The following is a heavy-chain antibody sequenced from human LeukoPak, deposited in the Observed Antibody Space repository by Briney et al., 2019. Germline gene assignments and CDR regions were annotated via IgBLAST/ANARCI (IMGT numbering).Heavy chain of an antibody. Sequence: EGSVKVSCKASGYTFTGYYIHWVRQAPGQGLEWMGWINPNSGGTNYVQKFQGWVTMTRDTSISTAYIDLSRLKSDDTAVYYCARDLGGQTMVRGEFDYWGQGTLVTVSS. D-gene: IGHD3-10*01. CDR2: INPNSGGT. CDR1: GYTFTGYY. CDR3: ARDLGGQTMVRGEFDY. J-gene: IGHJ4*02. V-gene: IGHV1-2*04.